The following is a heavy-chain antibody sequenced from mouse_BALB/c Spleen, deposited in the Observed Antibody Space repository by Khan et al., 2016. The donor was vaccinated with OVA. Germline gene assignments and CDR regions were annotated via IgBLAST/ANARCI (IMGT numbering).Heavy chain of an antibody. Sequence: VQLVESGAELAKPGASVKMSCKASGYTFTSYWVHWVKQRPGQGLEWIGYINPRSNYTEYNQNFKDKATLTADKSSSTAYMQLSSLTSEDSAVYYCARDRIDYWGQGTTLTVSS. CDR2: INPRSNYT. V-gene: IGHV1-7*01. J-gene: IGHJ2*01. CDR1: GYTFTSYW. CDR3: ARDRIDY.